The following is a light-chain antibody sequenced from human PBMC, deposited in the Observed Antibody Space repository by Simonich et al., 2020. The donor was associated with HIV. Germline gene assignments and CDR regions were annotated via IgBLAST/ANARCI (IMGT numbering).Light chain of an antibody. J-gene: IGLJ2*01. CDR1: KLGENY. CDR2: QDS. V-gene: IGLV3-1*01. CDR3: QAWDSSTDVV. Sequence: SYELTQPPSVAVSPGQTASITCSGEKLGENYAGWYQQKPGQSPVLGIYQDSKRPSGIPERFSGSNSGNTATLTISGTQAMDEADYYCQAWDSSTDVVFGGGTKLTVL.